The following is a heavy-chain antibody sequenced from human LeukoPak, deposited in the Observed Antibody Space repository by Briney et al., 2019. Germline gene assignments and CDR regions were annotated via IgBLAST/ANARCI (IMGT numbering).Heavy chain of an antibody. CDR2: INPNSGVT. CDR1: GYTFTGYY. V-gene: IGHV1-2*06. D-gene: IGHD6-13*01. J-gene: IGHJ3*02. CDR3: ARECPSSSWYETFDI. Sequence: ASVKVSCTASGYTFTGYYMHWVRQAPGQGLEWMGRINPNSGVTHYAQKFQGRVTMTRDTSISTAYMELSRLRSEDTAVYYCARECPSSSWYETFDIWGQGTMVTVSS.